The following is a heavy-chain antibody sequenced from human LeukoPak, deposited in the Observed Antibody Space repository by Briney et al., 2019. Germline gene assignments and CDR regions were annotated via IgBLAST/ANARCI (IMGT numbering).Heavy chain of an antibody. CDR1: GFTFRDYW. CDR3: ARAGGTSWADY. CDR2: VKQDGTEN. Sequence: PGGSLRLSCEASGFTFRDYWMTWVRQAPGKGLEWVANVKQDGTENFYVDSVKGRFTISRDNGKNSLYLQMNSLRVEDTAIYYCARAGGTSWADYWGQGTLVTVSS. J-gene: IGHJ4*02. D-gene: IGHD6-13*01. V-gene: IGHV3-7*01.